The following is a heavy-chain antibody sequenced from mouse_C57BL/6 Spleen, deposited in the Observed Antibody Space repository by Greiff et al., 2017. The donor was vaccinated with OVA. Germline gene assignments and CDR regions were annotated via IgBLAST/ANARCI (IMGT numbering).Heavy chain of an antibody. Sequence: VQLQQPGAELVKPGASVKLSCKASGYTFTSYWMHWVKQRPGQGLEWIGMIHPNSGSTNYNEKFKSKATLTVDKSSSTAYMQLSSLTSEDSAVYYCAREGDYSNLSYWGQGTTLTVSS. D-gene: IGHD2-5*01. J-gene: IGHJ2*01. CDR3: AREGDYSNLSY. CDR1: GYTFTSYW. CDR2: IHPNSGST. V-gene: IGHV1-64*01.